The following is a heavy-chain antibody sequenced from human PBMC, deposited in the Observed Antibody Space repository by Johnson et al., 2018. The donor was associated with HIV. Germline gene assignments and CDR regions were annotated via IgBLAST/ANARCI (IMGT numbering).Heavy chain of an antibody. V-gene: IGHV3-15*01. CDR1: GFIFSNAW. CDR3: ATVVVITQDAFDI. D-gene: IGHD3-22*01. J-gene: IGHJ3*02. CDR2: IKGKTDGGTP. Sequence: VQLVESGGGLIELGGSLRLSCAASGFIFSNAWMTWVRQAPGKGLEWVGRIKGKTDGGTPDYAAPVKGRFTISRSESKNTLYLQMNSLKIEDTAVYYCATVVVITQDAFDIWGQGTMVTVSS.